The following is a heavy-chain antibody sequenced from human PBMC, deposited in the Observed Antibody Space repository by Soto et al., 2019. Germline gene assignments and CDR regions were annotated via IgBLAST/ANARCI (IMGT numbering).Heavy chain of an antibody. CDR3: ARQTKDYYESSSYHVT. D-gene: IGHD3-22*01. CDR1: GGSISSRSYY. Sequence: LSLTCTVSGGSISSRSYYWGWIRQPPGKGPEWIGSTYYSGNTFYNPSLRSRITISVGTSKNQFSLKLRFVTAADTAVYYCARQTKDYYESSSYHVTWGQGTLVTVSS. J-gene: IGHJ5*02. CDR2: TYYSGNT. V-gene: IGHV4-39*01.